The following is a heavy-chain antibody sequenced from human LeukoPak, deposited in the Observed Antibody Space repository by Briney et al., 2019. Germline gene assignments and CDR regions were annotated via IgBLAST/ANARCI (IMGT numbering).Heavy chain of an antibody. V-gene: IGHV3-33*06. CDR1: GFTFSSYG. CDR3: AKSHCGRFSCSRVDY. J-gene: IGHJ4*02. D-gene: IGHD2-21*01. CDR2: IWYDGSNK. Sequence: PGGSLRLSCAASGFTFSSYGMHWVRQAPGKGLEWVAVIWYDGSNKYYADSVKGRFTISRDNSKNTLYLQMNSLRVEDTAVYYCAKSHCGRFSCSRVDYWGQGTLVTVSS.